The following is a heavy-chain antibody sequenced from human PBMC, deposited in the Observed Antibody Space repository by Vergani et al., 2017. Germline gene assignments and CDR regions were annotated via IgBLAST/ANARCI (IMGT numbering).Heavy chain of an antibody. CDR3: SRGERGTVRRDGMDV. CDR2: IYYRGST. CDR1: VGSLSSGGYY. Sequence: QVQLQESGPGLVKPSQTLSLTCTVSVGSLSSGGYYWSWIPQHPGKGLEWIVYIYYRGSTYYNPSLTSRVTISVDTSKNQFSLKLSSVTPAATAVYYCSRGERGTVRRDGMDVWGQGTTVTVSS. V-gene: IGHV4-31*03. D-gene: IGHD4-17*01. J-gene: IGHJ6*02.